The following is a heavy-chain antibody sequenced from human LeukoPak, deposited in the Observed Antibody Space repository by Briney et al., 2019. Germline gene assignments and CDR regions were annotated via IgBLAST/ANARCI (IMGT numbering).Heavy chain of an antibody. Sequence: ASVKVSCKASGYTFTSYDINWVRQATGQGLEWTGWMNPNSGNTGYAQKFQGRVTMTRNTSISTAYMELSSLRSEDTAVYYCARETITIVLGYYYGMDVWGQGTTVTVSS. J-gene: IGHJ6*02. CDR1: GYTFTSYD. V-gene: IGHV1-8*01. CDR2: MNPNSGNT. CDR3: ARETITIVLGYYYGMDV. D-gene: IGHD3-9*01.